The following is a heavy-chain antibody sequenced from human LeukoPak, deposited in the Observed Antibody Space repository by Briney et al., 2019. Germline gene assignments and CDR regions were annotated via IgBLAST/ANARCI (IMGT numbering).Heavy chain of an antibody. V-gene: IGHV1-46*01. CDR3: ARGNRMTTVTTGYYYYYMDV. J-gene: IGHJ6*03. Sequence: ASVKVSCKASGYTFTSYYMHWVRQAPGQGLEWMGIINPSGGSTSYAQKFQGRVTMTRDMSTSTVYMELSSLRSEDTAVYYCARGNRMTTVTTGYYYYYMDVWGKGTTVTVSS. CDR2: INPSGGST. D-gene: IGHD4-17*01. CDR1: GYTFTSYY.